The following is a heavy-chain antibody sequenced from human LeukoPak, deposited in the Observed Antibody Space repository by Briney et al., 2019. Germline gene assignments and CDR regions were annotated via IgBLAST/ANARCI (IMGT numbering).Heavy chain of an antibody. V-gene: IGHV1-18*01. CDR1: GYTFTTYG. CDR2: ISIYSDIS. CDR3: ARDWSHMTGPDY. Sequence: ASVKVSCKASGYTFTTYGISWVRQAPGQGLEWMGWISIYSDISNYAQKIQGRVTMTTDTSTSTAYMELRSLRSDDTAVYYCARDWSHMTGPDYWGQGTLVTVSS. J-gene: IGHJ4*02.